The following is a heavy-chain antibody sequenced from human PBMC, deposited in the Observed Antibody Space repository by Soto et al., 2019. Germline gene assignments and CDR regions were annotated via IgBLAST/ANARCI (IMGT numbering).Heavy chain of an antibody. D-gene: IGHD1-26*01. CDR3: VRDRGRHCGRIDY. J-gene: IGHJ4*02. Sequence: QVQLVQSGAEVKKPGSSVKVSCKASGGTFSSYSINWVRQAPGQGLEWMGEIIPIFATANYAQKCQGRVTITAHESTSTAYMELSSLRSEDTAVYYFVRDRGRHCGRIDYWGQGTLVTVSS. V-gene: IGHV1-69*01. CDR1: GGTFSSYS. CDR2: IIPIFATA.